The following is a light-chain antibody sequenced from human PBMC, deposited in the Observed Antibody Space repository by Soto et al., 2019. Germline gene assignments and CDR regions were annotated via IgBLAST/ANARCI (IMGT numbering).Light chain of an antibody. V-gene: IGLV2-14*01. CDR2: DVS. CDR3: SSHTGSTVV. J-gene: IGLJ2*01. CDR1: SSDVGTYNY. Sequence: QSALTQPASVSGSPGQSITISCTGTSSDVGTYNYVSWYQQHPGKAPKLMIYDVSNRPSGVSNRFSGSKSGNTASLTISGLQAEDEADYYCSSHTGSTVVFGGGTKLT.